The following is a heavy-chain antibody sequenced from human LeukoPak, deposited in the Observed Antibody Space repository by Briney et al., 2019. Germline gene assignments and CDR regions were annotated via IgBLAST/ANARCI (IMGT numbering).Heavy chain of an antibody. CDR1: GYTFNGYY. CDR2: LDPKSGGT. Sequence: ASVKVSCKASGYTFNGYYIHWVRQAPGQGPEWMGWLDPKSGGTKYAQRFQGRVTMTRDTSISTAYMELSSLRSEDTAVYYCARWAGGSFRSRYYYYMDVWGKGTTVTISS. J-gene: IGHJ6*03. D-gene: IGHD1-26*01. CDR3: ARWAGGSFRSRYYYYMDV. V-gene: IGHV1-2*02.